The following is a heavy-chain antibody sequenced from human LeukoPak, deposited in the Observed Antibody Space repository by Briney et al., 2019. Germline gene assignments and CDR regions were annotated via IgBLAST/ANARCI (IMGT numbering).Heavy chain of an antibody. D-gene: IGHD3-10*01. CDR1: GFPFSGDW. CDR3: ARGESDP. V-gene: IGHV3-7*03. Sequence: GGSLRLSCAASGFPFSGDWMTWVRQAPGKGLQWVASIKGDGRGKYYVDSVKGRFTVFRDNAKKSLYLQMDSLRVEDMGMYYCARGESDPWGQGTLVTVPS. CDR2: IKGDGRGK. J-gene: IGHJ5*02.